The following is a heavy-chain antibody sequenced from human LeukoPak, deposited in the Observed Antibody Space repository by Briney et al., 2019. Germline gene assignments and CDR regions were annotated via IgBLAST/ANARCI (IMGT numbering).Heavy chain of an antibody. D-gene: IGHD3-16*01. V-gene: IGHV4-4*02. CDR1: GGSITNSDW. Sequence: SGTLSLTCAVSGGSITNSDWWSWVRQPPGKGLEWIGEIYRSGTTNYNPSLKSRVTISIDKSRNQFSLNLNSVTAADTAVYYCARDLGSWPHVTLDIWGHGTLVTVSS. CDR2: IYRSGTT. J-gene: IGHJ3*02. CDR3: ARDLGSWPHVTLDI.